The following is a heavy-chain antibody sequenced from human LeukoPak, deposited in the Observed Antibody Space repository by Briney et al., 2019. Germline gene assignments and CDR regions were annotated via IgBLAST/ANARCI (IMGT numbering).Heavy chain of an antibody. CDR3: ARDTRGAAAADDPFDI. CDR1: GYTLTELS. V-gene: IGHV1-24*01. J-gene: IGHJ3*02. Sequence: ASVKVSCKVSGYTLTELSMHWVRQAPGKGLEWMGGFDPEDGETIYAQKFRGRVTMTRDTSLNTAYMDLGSLTSEDTAVYYCARDTRGAAAADDPFDIWGQGTMVTVSS. CDR2: FDPEDGET. D-gene: IGHD6-13*01.